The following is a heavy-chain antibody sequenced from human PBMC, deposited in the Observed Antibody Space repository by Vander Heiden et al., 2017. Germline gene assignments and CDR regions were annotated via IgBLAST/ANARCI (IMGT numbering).Heavy chain of an antibody. CDR2: IRLDGSNI. V-gene: IGHV3-30*02. D-gene: IGHD3-16*01. Sequence: QVHLVESGGGVVQPGRSLSLSFAASGFPFNTHAMHWIRQTPGKGLEWVAFIRLDGSNIYYADSVKGRFTISRDNSKNTLYLQMNSLRAEDTGVYYCARDLMKGAYFDYWGQGTLVTVSS. J-gene: IGHJ4*02. CDR3: ARDLMKGAYFDY. CDR1: GFPFNTHA.